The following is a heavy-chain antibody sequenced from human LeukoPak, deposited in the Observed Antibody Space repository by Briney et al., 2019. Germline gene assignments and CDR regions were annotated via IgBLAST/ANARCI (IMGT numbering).Heavy chain of an antibody. V-gene: IGHV3-23*01. CDR3: ARVRIGWYFDL. CDR2: ISGSGRST. D-gene: IGHD2-15*01. Sequence: PGGSLRLSCAASGFTFRSYGMSWVRQAPGKGLEWVSAISGSGRSTYYADSVKGRFTISRDNSKNTLYLQMNSLRAEDTAVYYCARVRIGWYFDLWSRGTLVTVSS. J-gene: IGHJ2*01. CDR1: GFTFRSYG.